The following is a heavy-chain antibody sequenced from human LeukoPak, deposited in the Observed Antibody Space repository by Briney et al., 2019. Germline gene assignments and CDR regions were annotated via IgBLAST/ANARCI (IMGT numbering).Heavy chain of an antibody. V-gene: IGHV3-30*18. J-gene: IGHJ6*02. Sequence: PGRSLRLSCAASGFTFSSYGMHWVRQAPGKGLEWVAVISYDGSNKCYADSVKGRFTISRDNSKNTLYLQMNSLRAEDTAVYYCAKDLNTDVTADYYYGMDVWGQGTTVTVSS. CDR2: ISYDGSNK. CDR1: GFTFSSYG. D-gene: IGHD2-21*02. CDR3: AKDLNTDVTADYYYGMDV.